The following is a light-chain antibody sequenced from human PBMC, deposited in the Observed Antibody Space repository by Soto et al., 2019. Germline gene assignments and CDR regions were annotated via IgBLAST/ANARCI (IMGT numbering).Light chain of an antibody. CDR3: QQYNSYSHRAPWT. Sequence: DIQMTQSPSTLSASVGDRVTITCRASQSISSWLAWYQQKPGKAPKLLIYDASSLESGVPSRFSGSGSGTEFTLTISSLQPDDFATYYCQQYNSYSHRAPWTFGQGTKVEIK. CDR2: DAS. J-gene: IGKJ1*01. V-gene: IGKV1-5*01. CDR1: QSISSW.